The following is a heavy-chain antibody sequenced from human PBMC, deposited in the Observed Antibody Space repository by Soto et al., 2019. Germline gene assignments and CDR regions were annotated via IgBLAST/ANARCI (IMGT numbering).Heavy chain of an antibody. CDR2: MNPNSGNT. J-gene: IGHJ4*02. CDR1: GYTFTSYD. CDR3: ARSSRGLRFLEWLYDY. Sequence: QVQLVQSGAEVKKPGASVKVSCKASGYTFTSYDINWVRQATGQGREWMGWMNPNSGNTGYAQKFQGRVTMTRNTSISTAYMELSSLRSEDTAVYYCARSSRGLRFLEWLYDYWGQGTLVTVSS. V-gene: IGHV1-8*01. D-gene: IGHD3-3*01.